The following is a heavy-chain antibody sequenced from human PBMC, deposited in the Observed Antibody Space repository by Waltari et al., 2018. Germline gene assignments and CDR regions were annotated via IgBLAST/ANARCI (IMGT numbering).Heavy chain of an antibody. CDR1: GFTATSTS. J-gene: IGHJ2*01. V-gene: IGHV3-53*02. CDR2: LYGGGST. Sequence: EVQMVETGGGLIQPGGSLRLTCAGPGFTATSTSMGRVRPAPGKGLEGVSVLYGGGSTFYADSVKGRFSISREISKNTLYLQMNSLRAEDTAVYYCARDRPFDLWGRGTLVTVSS. CDR3: ARDRPFDL.